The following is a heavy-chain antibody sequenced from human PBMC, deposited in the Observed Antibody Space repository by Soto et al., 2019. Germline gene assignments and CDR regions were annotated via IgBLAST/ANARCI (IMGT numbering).Heavy chain of an antibody. CDR1: GFTFSSYA. V-gene: IGHV3-23*01. D-gene: IGHD3-22*01. Sequence: GGSLRLSCAASGFTFSSYAMSWVRQAPGKGLEWVSIISDSGGSTYYADSVKGRFTISRDNSKNTLYLQMNSLRAEDTAVYYCAKGNYYDSSGYYDYWGQGTLVTVSS. CDR2: ISDSGGST. CDR3: AKGNYYDSSGYYDY. J-gene: IGHJ4*02.